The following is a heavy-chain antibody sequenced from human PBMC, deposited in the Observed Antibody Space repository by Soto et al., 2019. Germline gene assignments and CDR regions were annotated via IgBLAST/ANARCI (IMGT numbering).Heavy chain of an antibody. CDR1: GFTFSSYA. D-gene: IGHD3-16*02. CDR3: AKDLAVGLHLGDLSAFDY. CDR2: ISGSGGST. J-gene: IGHJ4*02. Sequence: GGSLRLSCAASGFTFSSYAMHWVRQAPGKGLEWVSAISGSGGSTYYADSVKGRFTISRDNSKNTLYLQMNSLRAEDTAVYYCAKDLAVGLHLGDLSAFDYWGQGTLVTVSS. V-gene: IGHV3-23*01.